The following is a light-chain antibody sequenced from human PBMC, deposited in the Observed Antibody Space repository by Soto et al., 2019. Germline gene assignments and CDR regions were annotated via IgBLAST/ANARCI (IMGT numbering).Light chain of an antibody. CDR1: QSISSH. CDR2: AAS. CDR3: QQSYSTPFT. V-gene: IGKV1-39*01. J-gene: IGKJ3*01. Sequence: DIQMTQSPTSLSASVGDRVTITCRASQSISSHLNWYQQKPGKAPQLLIYAASSLQSGVTSRFSGRGSGTDFTLTISSLQPEDFATFYCQQSYSTPFTFGPGTKVYIK.